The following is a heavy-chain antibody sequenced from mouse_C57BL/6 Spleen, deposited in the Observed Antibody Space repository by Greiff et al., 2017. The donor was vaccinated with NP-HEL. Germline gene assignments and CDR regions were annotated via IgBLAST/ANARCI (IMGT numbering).Heavy chain of an antibody. J-gene: IGHJ2*01. CDR2: IYPRSGNT. CDR3: ARGGPLGYDYPFDY. V-gene: IGHV1-81*01. Sequence: QVQLQQSGAELARPGASVKLSCKASGYTFTSYGISWVKQRTGQGLEWIGEIYPRSGNTYYNEKFKGKATLTADKSSSTAYMELRSLTSEDSAVYFCARGGPLGYDYPFDYWGQGTTLTVSS. D-gene: IGHD2-4*01. CDR1: GYTFTSYG.